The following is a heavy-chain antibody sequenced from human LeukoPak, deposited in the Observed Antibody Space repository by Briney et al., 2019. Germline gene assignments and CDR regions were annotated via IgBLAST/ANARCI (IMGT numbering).Heavy chain of an antibody. V-gene: IGHV1-69*13. Sequence: SVKVSCKASGGTFSSYAISWVRQAPGQGLEWMGGIIPIFGTANYAQKFQGRVAITADESTSTAYMELSSLRSEDTAVYYCATSPLYSGSYPFDYWGQGTLVTVSS. J-gene: IGHJ4*02. CDR1: GGTFSSYA. CDR3: ATSPLYSGSYPFDY. CDR2: IIPIFGTA. D-gene: IGHD1-26*01.